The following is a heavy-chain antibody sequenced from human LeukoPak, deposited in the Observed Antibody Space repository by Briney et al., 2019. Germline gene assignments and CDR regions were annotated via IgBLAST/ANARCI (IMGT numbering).Heavy chain of an antibody. CDR1: GFTFSGSA. CDR3: TGNYYGSGSYADFDY. CDR2: IRSTANGYAT. J-gene: IGHJ4*02. V-gene: IGHV3-73*01. D-gene: IGHD3-10*01. Sequence: GGSLRLSCAASGFTFSGSALHWVRQASGKGLEGGGRIRSTANGYATAYAGWVKVRLTISRDDSKNTAYLQMDSLKTEDTAVYYCTGNYYGSGSYADFDYWGQGTLVTVSS.